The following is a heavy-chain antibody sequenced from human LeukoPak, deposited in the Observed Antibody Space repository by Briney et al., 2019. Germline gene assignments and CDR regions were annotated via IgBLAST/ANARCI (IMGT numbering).Heavy chain of an antibody. Sequence: PGRCLRLSCAASGFTLSSYAMHWVRPAPGKGLGWVAIISYDGSNKYYTDSVKGGFTISRDNSTNTLYLQMNSLRAEDTVVYYCARDLYCSSNSCYRGYFDYWGQGTLVTVSS. CDR1: GFTLSSYA. V-gene: IGHV3-30-3*01. CDR3: ARDLYCSSNSCYRGYFDY. CDR2: ISYDGSNK. D-gene: IGHD2-2*02. J-gene: IGHJ4*02.